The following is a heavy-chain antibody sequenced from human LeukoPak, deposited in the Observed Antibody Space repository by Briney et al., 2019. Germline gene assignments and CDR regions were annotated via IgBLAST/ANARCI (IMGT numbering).Heavy chain of an antibody. CDR3: AREARYSSSKFDP. V-gene: IGHV1-2*06. Sequence: GASVKVSCKASGYTFTGYYMHWMRQAPGQGLEWMGRINPNSGGTNYAQKFQGRVTMTRDTSISTAYMELSRLRSDDTAVYYCAREARYSSSKFDPWGQGTLVTVSS. D-gene: IGHD6-13*01. CDR2: INPNSGGT. J-gene: IGHJ5*02. CDR1: GYTFTGYY.